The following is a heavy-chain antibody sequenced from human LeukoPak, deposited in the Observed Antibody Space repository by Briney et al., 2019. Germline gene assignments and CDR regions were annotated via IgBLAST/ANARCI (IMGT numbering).Heavy chain of an antibody. Sequence: SETLSLTCAVSGGSISSGGYSRSWIRQPPGKGLEWIGYIYHSGSTYYNPSLKSRVTISVDRSKNQFSLKLSSVTAADTAVYYCARGLVYSSSWSPGVYFDYWGQGTLVTVSS. D-gene: IGHD6-13*01. V-gene: IGHV4-30-2*01. CDR3: ARGLVYSSSWSPGVYFDY. CDR1: GGSISSGGYS. J-gene: IGHJ4*02. CDR2: IYHSGST.